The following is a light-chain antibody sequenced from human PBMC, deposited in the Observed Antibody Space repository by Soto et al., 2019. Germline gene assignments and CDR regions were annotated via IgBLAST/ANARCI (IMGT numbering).Light chain of an antibody. CDR3: QQYFNWPLTWT. Sequence: EVVLTQSPATLSVSAGGTVTLSCRASQSVRTNVAWYQQTPGQAPRLLVYGASTRATGVPARFTGSGSGIEFSLTISSLLSEDSAFYYCQQYFNWPLTWTFGPGTKVDIK. CDR2: GAS. J-gene: IGKJ1*01. V-gene: IGKV3-15*01. CDR1: QSVRTN.